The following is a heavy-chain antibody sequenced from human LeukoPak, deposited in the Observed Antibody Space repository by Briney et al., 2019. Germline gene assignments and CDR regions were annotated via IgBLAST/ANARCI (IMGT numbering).Heavy chain of an antibody. CDR1: GGSISSGDYY. Sequence: SQTLSLTCTVSGGSISSGDYYWSWIRQPPGKGLEWIGYIYYSGSTYYNPSLKSRVTISVDTSKNQFSLKLNSVTAADTAVYYCAGVLGTMVRGVIIPYYFDYWGQGTLVTVSS. CDR2: IYYSGST. D-gene: IGHD3-10*01. V-gene: IGHV4-30-4*01. CDR3: AGVLGTMVRGVIIPYYFDY. J-gene: IGHJ4*02.